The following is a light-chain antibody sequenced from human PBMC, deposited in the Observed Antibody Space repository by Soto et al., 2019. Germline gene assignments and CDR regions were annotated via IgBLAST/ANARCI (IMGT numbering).Light chain of an antibody. CDR2: EVS. CDR1: SSDVGTYNF. J-gene: IGLJ1*01. Sequence: QPALTQPPSASGSPGQSVTISCTGTSSDVGTYNFVSWYQQHPGKAPKLMVYEVSMRPSGVPDRFSGSKSGNTASLTVSGLQAEDEAEYFCSSYADTNNYVLGTGTKV. CDR3: SSYADTNNYV. V-gene: IGLV2-8*01.